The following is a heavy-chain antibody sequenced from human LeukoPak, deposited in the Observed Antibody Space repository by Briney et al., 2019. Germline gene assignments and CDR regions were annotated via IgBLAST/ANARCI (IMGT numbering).Heavy chain of an antibody. CDR3: ARGAAYQTTVSIRGFDY. Sequence: GASVKVSCKASGGTFSSYAISWVRQAPGQGLEWMGGIIPIFGTANYAQKFQGRVTITADESTSTAYMELSSLRSEDTAVYYCARGAAYQTTVSIRGFDYWGQGTLVTVSS. CDR2: IIPIFGTA. CDR1: GGTFSSYA. D-gene: IGHD4-17*01. V-gene: IGHV1-69*13. J-gene: IGHJ4*02.